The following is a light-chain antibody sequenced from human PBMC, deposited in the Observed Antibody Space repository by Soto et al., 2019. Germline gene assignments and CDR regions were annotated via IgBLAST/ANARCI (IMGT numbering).Light chain of an antibody. V-gene: IGKV3-11*01. CDR3: QQRSNWRLT. J-gene: IGKJ4*01. Sequence: EIVLTQSPATLSLSPGERATLSCRASQSVSSYLAWYQQKPGQAPRLLIYDASNRATGIPARFSGSGSGTEFTLTISSLEPADFAVYYCQQRSNWRLTFGGGTKVEIK. CDR1: QSVSSY. CDR2: DAS.